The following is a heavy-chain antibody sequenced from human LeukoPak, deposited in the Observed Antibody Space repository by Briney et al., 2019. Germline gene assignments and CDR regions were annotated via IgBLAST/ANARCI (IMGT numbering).Heavy chain of an antibody. Sequence: ASVKVSCKASGYTFSTYPLNWVRQAPGQRLEWMGWMNADNGGTIYSQKFQGRVTITRDTSASTAYVELSSLTSEDTAVYYCAREHKYSSSWYPAYWGQGTLVTVSS. V-gene: IGHV1-3*01. CDR1: GYTFSTYP. J-gene: IGHJ4*02. CDR2: MNADNGGT. D-gene: IGHD6-13*01. CDR3: AREHKYSSSWYPAY.